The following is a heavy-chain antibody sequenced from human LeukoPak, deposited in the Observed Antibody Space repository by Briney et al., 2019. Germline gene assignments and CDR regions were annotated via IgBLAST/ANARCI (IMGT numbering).Heavy chain of an antibody. Sequence: SETLSLTCTVSGGSISSYYWSWIRQPPGKGLEWICRIYTSGSTNYNPSLKSRVTMSVDTSKNQFSLKLSSVTAADTAVYYCAREYCSGGSGSAGSWFDPWGQGTLVTLSS. V-gene: IGHV4-4*07. CDR2: IYTSGST. J-gene: IGHJ5*02. CDR3: AREYCSGGSGSAGSWFDP. D-gene: IGHD2-15*01. CDR1: GGSISSYY.